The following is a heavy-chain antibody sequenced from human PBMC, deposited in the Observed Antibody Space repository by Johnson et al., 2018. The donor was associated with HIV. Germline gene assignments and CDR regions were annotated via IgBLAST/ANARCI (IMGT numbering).Heavy chain of an antibody. Sequence: VQLVESGGGLVKPGGSLRLSCAASGFTFSSYGMHWVRQAPGKGLEWVAVIWYDGSNKYYADSVKGRFTISRDNSKNTLYVQMNSLRAEDTAVYYCAREGRLGSYLGGVAFDIWGQGTMVTVSS. V-gene: IGHV3-33*01. CDR3: AREGRLGSYLGGVAFDI. J-gene: IGHJ3*02. D-gene: IGHD1-26*01. CDR2: IWYDGSNK. CDR1: GFTFSSYG.